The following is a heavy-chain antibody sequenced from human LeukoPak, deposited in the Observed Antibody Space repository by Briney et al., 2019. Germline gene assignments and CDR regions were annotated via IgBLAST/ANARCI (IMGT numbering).Heavy chain of an antibody. Sequence: GGSLRLSCAASGITFNDNWMSWVRQAPGKGLEWVANIKEDGSVKYYVDSVKGRFSISRDNAKSSLYLQMSSLRAEDTAVYYCARGSLHHSSYGMDVWGQGTTVTVSS. J-gene: IGHJ6*02. CDR3: ARGSLHHSSYGMDV. CDR1: GITFNDNW. D-gene: IGHD1-14*01. CDR2: IKEDGSVK. V-gene: IGHV3-7*01.